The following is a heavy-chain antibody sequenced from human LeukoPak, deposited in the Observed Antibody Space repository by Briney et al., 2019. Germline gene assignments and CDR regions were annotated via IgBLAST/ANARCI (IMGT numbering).Heavy chain of an antibody. CDR1: GFTFSSYW. D-gene: IGHD5-12*01. V-gene: IGHV3-74*01. J-gene: IGHJ4*02. Sequence: GGSLRLSCAASGFTFSSYWMYWVRQAPGKGPVWVSHINSDATSTGYADSVKGRFTISRDNAQNTLYLQMNSLRVEDTAVYYCARGWLPFDYWGQGALVTVSS. CDR3: ARGWLPFDY. CDR2: INSDATST.